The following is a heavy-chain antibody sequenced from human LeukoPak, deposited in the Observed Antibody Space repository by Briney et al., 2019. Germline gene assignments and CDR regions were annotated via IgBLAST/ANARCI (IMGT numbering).Heavy chain of an antibody. Sequence: GASVKVSCKASVYTFTGYYMHWVRQAPGQGLEWMGWTNTNSGGTNYAQKFQGRVTMTKDTSISTAYMELSRLRSDDTAVYYCAREIGVVGASSVDYWGQGTLVTVSS. V-gene: IGHV1-2*02. CDR1: VYTFTGYY. CDR2: TNTNSGGT. CDR3: AREIGVVGASSVDY. D-gene: IGHD2-15*01. J-gene: IGHJ4*02.